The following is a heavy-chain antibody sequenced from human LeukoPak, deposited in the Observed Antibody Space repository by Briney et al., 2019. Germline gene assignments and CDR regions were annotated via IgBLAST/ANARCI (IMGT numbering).Heavy chain of an antibody. J-gene: IGHJ4*02. D-gene: IGHD3-22*01. CDR3: VRDDDRPDNGLDY. CDR2: IKQDGSEK. V-gene: IGHV3-7*01. Sequence: GGSLRLSCTASGFSFNTYWMSWVRQAPGKGLEWVANIKQDGSEKYYVDSVKGRFTISRDNAKNSLYLQMNSLRAEDTAVYYCVRDDDRPDNGLDYWGQGTLVTVSS. CDR1: GFSFNTYW.